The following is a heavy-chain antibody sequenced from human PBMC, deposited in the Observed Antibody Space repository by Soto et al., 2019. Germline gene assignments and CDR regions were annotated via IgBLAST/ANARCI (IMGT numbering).Heavy chain of an antibody. CDR2: VYYNGNT. CDR3: AGDGSGVDFWEGTYYFDY. V-gene: IGHV4-59*01. J-gene: IGHJ4*02. D-gene: IGHD3-3*01. Sequence: QVQLQESGPRLVKPSETLSLTCTVSGGSISTYYWTWIRQSPGKGLEWIGYVYYNGNTKYNPSLKSRVTISGDTTKNQFSLNLTSMNAADTAVYYCAGDGSGVDFWEGTYYFDYWGQGTLITVSS. CDR1: GGSISTYY.